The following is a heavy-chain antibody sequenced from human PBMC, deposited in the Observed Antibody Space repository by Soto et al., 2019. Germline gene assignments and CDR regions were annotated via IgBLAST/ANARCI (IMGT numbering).Heavy chain of an antibody. V-gene: IGHV3-33*01. Sequence: GGSLRLSCAASGFTLSLYGMHWVRQAPGKGLEWVAAIWDDGRRKDYADSVKDRLFISRDNSKNTLYLQLDSLRPEDTAVDYCATWQGSLNFHYWGQGTRVTVS. CDR2: IWDDGRRK. CDR3: ATWQGSLNFHY. CDR1: GFTLSLYG. J-gene: IGHJ4*02.